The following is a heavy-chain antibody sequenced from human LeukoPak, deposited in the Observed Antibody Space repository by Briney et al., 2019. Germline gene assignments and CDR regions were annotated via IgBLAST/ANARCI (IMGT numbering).Heavy chain of an antibody. Sequence: GGSLRLSCVGSGFTFRSYWMTWVRQAPGKGLEWVANIKQDGHEKNYVDSVKGRFTISRDNAENSLFLQMNSLRAEDTAVYYCARVPGNYGGAFDIWGQGTMVTVSS. D-gene: IGHD4-11*01. CDR1: GFTFRSYW. V-gene: IGHV3-7*03. J-gene: IGHJ3*02. CDR2: IKQDGHEK. CDR3: ARVPGNYGGAFDI.